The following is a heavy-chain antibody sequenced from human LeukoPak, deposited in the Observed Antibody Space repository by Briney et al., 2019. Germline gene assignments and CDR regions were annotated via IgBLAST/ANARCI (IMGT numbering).Heavy chain of an antibody. D-gene: IGHD3-3*01. J-gene: IGHJ2*01. Sequence: PSENLSLTCAVYAGSFSGYYWSWLRPPPGNGLKWMGKINHSGSTNYNQSLNSRVTISVDTSKSQFSLKLSSVSAADTAVYYCARTGRLIFGVVIKHYWYFDLWGGGTLVTVSS. CDR3: ARTGRLIFGVVIKHYWYFDL. CDR2: INHSGST. CDR1: AGSFSGYY. V-gene: IGHV4-34*01.